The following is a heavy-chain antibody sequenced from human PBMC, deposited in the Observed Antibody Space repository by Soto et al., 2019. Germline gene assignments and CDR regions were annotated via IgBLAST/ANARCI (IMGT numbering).Heavy chain of an antibody. D-gene: IGHD2-15*01. V-gene: IGHV4-59*08. J-gene: IGHJ3*02. CDR1: GGSISSYY. CDR2: IYYSGST. CDR3: ARRQYCSGGSCSTPDAFDI. Sequence: QVQLQESGPGLVKPSETLSLTCTVSGGSISSYYWSWIRQPPGKGLEWIGYIYYSGSTNYNPSLKSRVTISVDTSKNQFSLKLSSVTAADTAVYYCARRQYCSGGSCSTPDAFDIWGQGTMVTVSS.